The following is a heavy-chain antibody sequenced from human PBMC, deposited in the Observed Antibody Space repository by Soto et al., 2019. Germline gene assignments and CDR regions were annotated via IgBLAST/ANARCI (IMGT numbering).Heavy chain of an antibody. D-gene: IGHD3-10*01. V-gene: IGHV4-39*01. J-gene: IGHJ4*02. Sequence: SETLSLTCTVSGGSISSSSYYWGWIRQPPGKGLEWIGSIYYSGSTYYNPSLKSRVTISVDTSKNQFSLKLSSVTAADTAVYYCARIYGSGSLLTIFAYWGQGSLVTVSS. CDR3: ARIYGSGSLLTIFAY. CDR2: IYYSGST. CDR1: GGSISSSSYY.